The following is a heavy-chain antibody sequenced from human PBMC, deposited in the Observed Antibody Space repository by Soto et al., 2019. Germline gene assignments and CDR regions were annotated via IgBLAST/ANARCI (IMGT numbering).Heavy chain of an antibody. V-gene: IGHV4-61*01. J-gene: IGHJ4*02. CDR2: IYYSGST. CDR3: AVREMATIRGFDY. Sequence: PSETLSLTCTVSGGSVSSGSYYWSWIRQPPGKGLEWIGYIYYSGSTNYNPSLKSRVTISVDTSKNQFSLKLSSVTAADTAVYYGAVREMATIRGFDYWGQGSLDTGSS. D-gene: IGHD5-12*01. CDR1: GGSVSSGSYY.